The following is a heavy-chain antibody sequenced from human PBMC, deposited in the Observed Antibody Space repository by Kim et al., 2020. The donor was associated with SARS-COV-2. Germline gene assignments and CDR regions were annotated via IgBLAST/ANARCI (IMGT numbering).Heavy chain of an antibody. Sequence: SETLSLTCTVSGGSINSGGYSWSWIRQPPGKGLESIGYIYHSGATYYNPSLKSRLTMSVDRSKNQFSLHLTSVTAADTAVYYCARNLVRGPLRFGFDPWGQGILVTVSS. CDR3: ARNLVRGPLRFGFDP. D-gene: IGHD3-10*01. CDR2: IYHSGAT. J-gene: IGHJ5*02. CDR1: GGSINSGGYS. V-gene: IGHV4-30-2*01.